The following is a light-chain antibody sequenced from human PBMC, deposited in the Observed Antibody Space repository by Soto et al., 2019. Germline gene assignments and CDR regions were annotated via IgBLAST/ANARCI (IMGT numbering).Light chain of an antibody. J-gene: IGKJ1*01. CDR2: AAS. CDR3: QQSYSTL. V-gene: IGKV1-39*01. Sequence: DIQMTQSPSSLSASVGDRVTITCRASQSISSYLNWYQQKPGKAPKLLIYAASSLQSGVPSRFSGSGSGTDFALTISSLQPEEFATYYCQQSYSTLFGQGTKVDI. CDR1: QSISSY.